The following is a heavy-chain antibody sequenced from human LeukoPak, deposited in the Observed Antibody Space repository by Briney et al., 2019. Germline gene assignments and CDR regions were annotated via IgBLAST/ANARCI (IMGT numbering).Heavy chain of an antibody. CDR1: GGSFSGYY. V-gene: IGHV4-34*01. D-gene: IGHD3-22*01. J-gene: IGHJ6*03. Sequence: SETLSLTCAVYGGSFSGYYWSWIRQPPGKGLEWIGEINHSGSTNYNPSLKSRVTISVDTSKNQFSLKLSSVTAADTAVYYCARLTATYYYDSRYYYYYYMDVWGKGTTVTISS. CDR3: ARLTATYYYDSRYYYYYYMDV. CDR2: INHSGST.